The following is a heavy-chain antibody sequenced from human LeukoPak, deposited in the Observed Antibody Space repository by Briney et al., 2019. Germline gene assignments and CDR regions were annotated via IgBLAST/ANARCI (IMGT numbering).Heavy chain of an antibody. CDR2: IKSEIDGGTT. CDR1: GFPFSPAW. CDR3: TTGGDVIVTGTRAFDI. V-gene: IGHV3-15*01. Sequence: GSLRLSCAASGFPFSPAWMSWVRQAPGKGLEWVGRIKSEIDGGTTDYAAPVQGRFTISRDDSQATLYLQMNSLKTEDTAVYYCTTGGDVIVTGTRAFDIWGQGTMVTVSS. J-gene: IGHJ3*02. D-gene: IGHD1-7*01.